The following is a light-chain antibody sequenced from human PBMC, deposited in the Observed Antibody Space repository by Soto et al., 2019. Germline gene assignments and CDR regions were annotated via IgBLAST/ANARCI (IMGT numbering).Light chain of an antibody. CDR2: GAS. CDR1: QSVSSN. Sequence: EIVMTQSPATLSVSPGERATLSCRASQSVSSNLAWYQQKPGQAPRLLIYGASTRATGIPARFSGSGSGTEFTLTISSLQSEDVAVYFCQQYLSTPFTFGQGTRLEVK. J-gene: IGKJ2*01. V-gene: IGKV3-15*01. CDR3: QQYLSTPFT.